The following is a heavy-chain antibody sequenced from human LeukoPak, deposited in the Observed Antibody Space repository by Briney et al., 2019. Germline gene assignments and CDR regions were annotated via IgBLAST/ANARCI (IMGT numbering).Heavy chain of an antibody. CDR3: ARDRSFHYYYGMDV. J-gene: IGHJ6*02. V-gene: IGHV3-74*01. Sequence: GGSLRLSCAASEFTISRYWMHWVRQAPGKGLVWVSNINNDGSITTYADSVKGRFTISRDNSRNTLYLQMNSLRAEDTAVYYCARDRSFHYYYGMDVWGQGTTVTVSS. CDR2: INNDGSIT. CDR1: EFTISRYW.